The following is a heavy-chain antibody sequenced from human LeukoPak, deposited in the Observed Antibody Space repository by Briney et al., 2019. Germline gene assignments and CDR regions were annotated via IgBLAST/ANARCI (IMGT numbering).Heavy chain of an antibody. D-gene: IGHD6-13*01. CDR2: IIPIFGTA. CDR3: ASTPGIAAAVFDP. J-gene: IGHJ5*02. V-gene: IGHV1-69*05. CDR1: GGTFSSYA. Sequence: ASVKVSCKASGGTFSSYAISWVRQAPGQGLEWMGRIIPIFGTANYAQKFQDRVTITTDESTSTAYMELSSLRSEDTAVYYCASTPGIAAAVFDPWGQGTLVAVSS.